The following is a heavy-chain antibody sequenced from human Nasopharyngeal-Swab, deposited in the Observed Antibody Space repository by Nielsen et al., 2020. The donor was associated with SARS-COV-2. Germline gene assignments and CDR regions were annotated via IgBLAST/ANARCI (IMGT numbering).Heavy chain of an antibody. J-gene: IGHJ1*01. V-gene: IGHV1-69*06. CDR3: ARGGLDYYGSGTYYYPLTS. D-gene: IGHD3-10*01. CDR1: GGSFTGYA. Sequence: SVKVSCKASGGSFTGYAISWVRQAPGQGLEWMGGIIPIFGEATYAQKFQGRVTITADKSTRTAYMELSSLRSEDTAVYYCARGGLDYYGSGTYYYPLTSWGQGTLVTVSS. CDR2: IIPIFGEA.